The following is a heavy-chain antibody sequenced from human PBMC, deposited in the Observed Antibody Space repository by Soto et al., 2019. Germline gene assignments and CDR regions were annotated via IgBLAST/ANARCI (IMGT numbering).Heavy chain of an antibody. J-gene: IGHJ4*02. Sequence: EVQLLESGGGLVPPGGSLRLSCAASGVTFGNYGMSCVRQAPGKGLEWVSGISGGGTGTYYAESVKGRFTISRDNSKSTLYLQMDRLRDEETAVYFCAKRGSMVGFDYWGQGTLVTVSS. CDR3: AKRGSMVGFDY. CDR2: ISGGGTGT. CDR1: GVTFGNYG. D-gene: IGHD3-10*02. V-gene: IGHV3-23*01.